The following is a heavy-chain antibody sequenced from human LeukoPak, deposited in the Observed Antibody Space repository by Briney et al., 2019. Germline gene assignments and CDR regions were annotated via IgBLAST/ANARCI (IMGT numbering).Heavy chain of an antibody. D-gene: IGHD3-22*01. Sequence: SETLSLTCTVSGGSISSGGYYWSWIRRHPGKGLEWIGYIYYSGSTYYNPSLKSRVTISVDTSQNQFSLRLSSVTAADTAVYYCARDKLRYYDSGAYEGYYFDYWGQGTLVTVSS. CDR3: ARDKLRYYDSGAYEGYYFDY. J-gene: IGHJ4*02. V-gene: IGHV4-31*03. CDR2: IYYSGST. CDR1: GGSISSGGYY.